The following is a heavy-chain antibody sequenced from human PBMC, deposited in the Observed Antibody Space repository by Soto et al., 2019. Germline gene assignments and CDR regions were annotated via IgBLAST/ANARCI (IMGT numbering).Heavy chain of an antibody. Sequence: SETLSLTCTVSGGSVSSGSYYWSWIRQPPGKGLERIGYIYYSGSTNYNPSLKSRVTISVDTSKNQFSLKLSSVTAADTAVYYCAREGTKGYCSGGSCYSTYYFDYWGQGTLVTVSS. D-gene: IGHD2-15*01. CDR3: AREGTKGYCSGGSCYSTYYFDY. J-gene: IGHJ4*02. CDR1: GGSVSSGSYY. CDR2: IYYSGST. V-gene: IGHV4-61*01.